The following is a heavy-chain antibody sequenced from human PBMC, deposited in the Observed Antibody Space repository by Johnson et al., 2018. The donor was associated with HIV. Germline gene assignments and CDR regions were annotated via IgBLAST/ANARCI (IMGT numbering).Heavy chain of an antibody. D-gene: IGHD3-9*01. CDR1: GFSFSGSA. CDR2: ISYDGSNK. CDR3: ARDRYPRRYFDWLFDAFDI. Sequence: QVQLVESGGGVVQPGRSLRLSCAASGFSFSGSAMHWVRQAPGKGLEWVAGISYDGSNKYYADSVKGRFTISRDNSKNTLYLQMNSLRAEDTAVYYCARDRYPRRYFDWLFDAFDIWGQGTMVTVSS. J-gene: IGHJ3*02. V-gene: IGHV3-30*04.